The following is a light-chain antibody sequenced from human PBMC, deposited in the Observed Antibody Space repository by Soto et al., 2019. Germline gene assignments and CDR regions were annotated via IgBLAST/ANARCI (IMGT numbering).Light chain of an antibody. V-gene: IGKV3-15*01. CDR3: QHYNNWPPWT. CDR2: GAS. Sequence: EIVMTQSPATLSVSPGERATLSCGASQSVSSNLAWYQQKPGQAPRLLIYGASIRATGIPARFSGSGSGTNFTLTISSLQSEDFAVYYCQHYNNWPPWTFGQGTKVEVK. CDR1: QSVSSN. J-gene: IGKJ1*01.